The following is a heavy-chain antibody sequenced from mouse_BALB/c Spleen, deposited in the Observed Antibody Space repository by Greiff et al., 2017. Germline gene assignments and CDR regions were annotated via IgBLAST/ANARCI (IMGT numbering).Heavy chain of an antibody. J-gene: IGHJ3*01. CDR3: TRSGGYAWFAY. CDR2: IYPGSGST. CDR1: GYTFTSYW. Sequence: LKQPGSELVRPGASVKLSCKASGYTFTSYWMHWVKQRPGQGLEWIGNIYPGSGSTNYDEKFKSKATLTVDTSSSTAYMQLSSLTSEDSAVYYCTRSGGYAWFAYWGQGTLVTVSA. D-gene: IGHD2-14*01. V-gene: IGHV1S22*01.